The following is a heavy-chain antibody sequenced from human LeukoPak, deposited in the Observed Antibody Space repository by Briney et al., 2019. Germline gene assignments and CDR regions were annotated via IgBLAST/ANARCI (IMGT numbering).Heavy chain of an antibody. CDR2: ISYDGSNK. CDR3: AKEESWVSPASLDY. CDR1: GFTFSSYG. J-gene: IGHJ4*02. V-gene: IGHV3-30*18. D-gene: IGHD3-16*01. Sequence: GRSLRLSCAASGFTFSSYGMHWVRQAPGKGLEWVAVISYDGSNKYYADSVKGRFTISRDNSKNTLYLQMNSLRAEDTAVYYCAKEESWVSPASLDYWGQGTLVTVSS.